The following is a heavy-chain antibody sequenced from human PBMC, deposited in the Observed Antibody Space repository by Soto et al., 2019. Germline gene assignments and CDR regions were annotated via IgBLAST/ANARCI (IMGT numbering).Heavy chain of an antibody. CDR1: GGSISSGDYY. CDR3: AREPASGFGERYGMDV. CDR2: IYYSGST. Sequence: PSETLSLTCTVSGGSISSGDYYWSWIRQPPGKGLEWIGYIYYSGSTYYNPSLKRRVTISVDTSKNQFSLKLSSVTAADTAVYYCAREPASGFGERYGMDVWGQGTTVTVSS. J-gene: IGHJ6*02. V-gene: IGHV4-30-4*01. D-gene: IGHD3-10*01.